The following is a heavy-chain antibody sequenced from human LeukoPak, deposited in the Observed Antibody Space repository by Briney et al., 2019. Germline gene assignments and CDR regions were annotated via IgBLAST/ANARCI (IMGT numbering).Heavy chain of an antibody. D-gene: IGHD6-19*01. CDR1: GYSFSSYW. V-gene: IGHV3-7*01. CDR3: ARASAVAGTRDY. CDR2: IKHDGSDK. Sequence: GGSLRLSCTASGYSFSSYWMSWVRQAPGKGLEWVANIKHDGSDKYYVDSVKGRFTISRDNAKNSLYLQMNSLRAEDSALYYCARASAVAGTRDYWGQGTLVTVSS. J-gene: IGHJ4*02.